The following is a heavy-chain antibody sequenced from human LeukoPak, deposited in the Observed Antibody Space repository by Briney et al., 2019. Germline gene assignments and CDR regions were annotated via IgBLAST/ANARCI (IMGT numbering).Heavy chain of an antibody. J-gene: IGHJ6*03. V-gene: IGHV4-4*07. CDR3: ARGRVSSSTWYSTYYYYFYMDV. D-gene: IGHD6-13*01. CDR1: GGSISSYY. Sequence: SETLSLTCTVSGGSISSYYWSWIRQPAGKGLEWIGRIYTSGSTNYNPSLKSRVTMSVDTSKNQFSLKLSSATAADTAVYFCARGRVSSSTWYSTYYYYFYMDVWGKGTTVTVSS. CDR2: IYTSGST.